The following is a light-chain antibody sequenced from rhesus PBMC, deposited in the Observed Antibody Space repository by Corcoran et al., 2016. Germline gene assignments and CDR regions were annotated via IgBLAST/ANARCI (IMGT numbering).Light chain of an antibody. CDR2: RAS. V-gene: IGKV1-69*01. CDR3: QQHDKSPYS. J-gene: IGKJ2*01. Sequence: DIQMTQSPSSLSASVGDRVTITCRASQGISNWLAWYQQKPGKAPKLLIYRASNLETGVPSRFSGSGSGTDVTLTISSLKPEDIATYYCQQHDKSPYSFGQGTKVEIK. CDR1: QGISNW.